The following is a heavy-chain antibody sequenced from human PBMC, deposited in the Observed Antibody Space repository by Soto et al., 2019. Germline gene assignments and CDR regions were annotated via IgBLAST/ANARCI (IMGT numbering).Heavy chain of an antibody. CDR3: ARGSGYDSEYYYYGMDV. D-gene: IGHD5-12*01. V-gene: IGHV3-53*01. CDR1: GFTVSSNY. J-gene: IGHJ6*02. CDR2: IYSGGST. Sequence: GGSLRLSCAASGFTVSSNYMSWVRQAPGKGLEWVSVIYSGGSTYYADSVKGRFTISRDNSKNALYLQMNSLRAEDTAVYYCARGSGYDSEYYYYGMDVWGQGTTVTVSS.